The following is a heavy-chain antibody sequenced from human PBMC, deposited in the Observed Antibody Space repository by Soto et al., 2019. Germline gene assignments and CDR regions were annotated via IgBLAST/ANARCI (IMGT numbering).Heavy chain of an antibody. J-gene: IGHJ3*02. CDR3: ARDALNSGLSDDAFDI. D-gene: IGHD5-12*01. CDR2: IIPIFGTA. Sequence: VKVSCKASRGTFSSYAISWVRQAPGQGLEWMGGIIPIFGTANYAQKFQGRVTITADESTGTAYMELSSLRSEDTAVYYCARDALNSGLSDDAFDIWGQGTMVTVSS. CDR1: RGTFSSYA. V-gene: IGHV1-69*13.